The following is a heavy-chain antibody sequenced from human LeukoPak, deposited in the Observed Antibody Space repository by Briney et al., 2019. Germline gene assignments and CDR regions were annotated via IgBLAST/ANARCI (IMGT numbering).Heavy chain of an antibody. J-gene: IGHJ4*02. Sequence: SETLSLTCTVSGGSISSYYWSWIRQPAGKGLEWIGRIYTSGCTNYNASLKSRVSMSVDTSKNQFSLKLSSVTAADTAVFYCARENSGSYREFDYWGQGTLVTVSS. V-gene: IGHV4-4*07. CDR1: GGSISSYY. CDR2: IYTSGCT. CDR3: ARENSGSYREFDY. D-gene: IGHD1-26*01.